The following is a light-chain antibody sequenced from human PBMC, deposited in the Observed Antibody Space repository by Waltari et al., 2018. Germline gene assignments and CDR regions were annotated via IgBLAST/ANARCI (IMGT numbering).Light chain of an antibody. Sequence: DIVFTQSPDSLIVSLGDSPTIYCKSSQNLLYRSTNKNYLAWYQQKPGQPPKLLFYGASTRESGVPDRFSGSGSGTDFTLTISSLQAEDVAVYYCQQYFSVPETFGHGTKLDIK. CDR1: QNLLYRSTNKNY. V-gene: IGKV4-1*01. CDR2: GAS. J-gene: IGKJ2*01. CDR3: QQYFSVPET.